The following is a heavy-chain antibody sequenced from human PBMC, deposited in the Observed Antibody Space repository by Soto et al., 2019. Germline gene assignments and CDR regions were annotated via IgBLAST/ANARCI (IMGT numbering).Heavy chain of an antibody. D-gene: IGHD3-10*01. Sequence: EVQLLESGGGLVQPGGSLRLSCAASGFTFSSYAMSWVRQAPGKGLEWVSAISGSGGSTYYADSVKGRFTISRDNSKNTLYLQMNSLRAEDTAVYYCAKDQGLLVLWFGESNYYYYGMDVWGQGTTVTVSS. CDR2: ISGSGGST. CDR1: GFTFSSYA. V-gene: IGHV3-23*01. CDR3: AKDQGLLVLWFGESNYYYYGMDV. J-gene: IGHJ6*02.